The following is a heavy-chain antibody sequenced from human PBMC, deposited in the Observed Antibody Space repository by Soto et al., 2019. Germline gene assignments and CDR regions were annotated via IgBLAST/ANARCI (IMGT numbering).Heavy chain of an antibody. CDR3: ARDLGYNYGHPFDY. Sequence: PGGSLRLSCAATGFTFSGYTIHWVRQAPGKGLEWLALIWFDESNKYYADSVKGRFTISRDNARNTLYLQMNSLRAEDTAVYYCARDLGYNYGHPFDYWGQGTLVTVSS. V-gene: IGHV3-33*01. CDR2: IWFDESNK. CDR1: GFTFSGYT. D-gene: IGHD5-18*01. J-gene: IGHJ4*02.